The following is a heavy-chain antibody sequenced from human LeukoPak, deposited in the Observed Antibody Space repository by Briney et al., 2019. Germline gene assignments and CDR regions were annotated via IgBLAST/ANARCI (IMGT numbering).Heavy chain of an antibody. J-gene: IGHJ4*02. V-gene: IGHV3-30-3*01. CDR2: ISYDGSNK. CDR1: GFTFSSYA. Sequence: GGSLRLSCAASGFTFSSYAMHWVRQAPGKGLEWVAVISYDGSNKYYADSVKGRFTISRDNSKNTLYLQMNSLRAEDTAVYYCARDDIFDYWGQGTLVTVSS. D-gene: IGHD5-12*01. CDR3: ARDDIFDY.